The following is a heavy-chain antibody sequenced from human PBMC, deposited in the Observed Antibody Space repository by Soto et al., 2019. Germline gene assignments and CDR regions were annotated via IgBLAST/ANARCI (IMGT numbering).Heavy chain of an antibody. CDR3: ARELVGATTTYYYGMDV. D-gene: IGHD1-26*01. CDR1: GGTFSSYA. Sequence: SVKVSCKGSGGTFSSYAISWVRQAPGQRLEWMGGIIPIFGTANYAQKFQGRVTITADESTSTAYMELSSLRSEDTAVYYCARELVGATTTYYYGMDVWGQGTTVTVSS. J-gene: IGHJ6*02. CDR2: IIPIFGTA. V-gene: IGHV1-69*13.